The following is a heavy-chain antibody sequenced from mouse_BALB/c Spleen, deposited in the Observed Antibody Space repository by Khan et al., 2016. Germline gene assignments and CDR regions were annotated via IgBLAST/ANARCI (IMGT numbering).Heavy chain of an antibody. Sequence: VQLKQSGAELVKPGASVKLSCTASGFNIKDTYMHWVKQRPEQGLEWIGRIDPANGNTKYDPKFQGKATITADTSSNTAYLQLSSLPSEDTAVXYCARAPYEYDGGFAYWGQGTTVTVSA. D-gene: IGHD2-4*01. CDR1: GFNIKDTY. CDR3: ARAPYEYDGGFAY. V-gene: IGHV14-3*02. CDR2: IDPANGNT. J-gene: IGHJ3*01.